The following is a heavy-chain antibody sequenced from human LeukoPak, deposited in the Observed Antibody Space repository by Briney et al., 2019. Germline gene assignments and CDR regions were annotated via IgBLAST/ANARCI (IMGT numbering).Heavy chain of an antibody. Sequence: GGSLRLSCAASGFTLSSYTMNWVRQAPGKGLEWVSSISSSSTYLDYADSLKGRFTISRDNAKNSLYLQMNSLRAEDTAVYYCAREGGGLRLGELSSYYYYYMDVWGKGTTVTVSS. CDR1: GFTLSSYT. CDR2: ISSSSTYL. D-gene: IGHD3-16*02. J-gene: IGHJ6*03. CDR3: AREGGGLRLGELSSYYYYYMDV. V-gene: IGHV3-21*01.